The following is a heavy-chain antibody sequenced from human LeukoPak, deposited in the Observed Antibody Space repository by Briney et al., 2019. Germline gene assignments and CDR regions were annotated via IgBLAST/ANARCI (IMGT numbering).Heavy chain of an antibody. D-gene: IGHD3-10*01. Sequence: GGSLRLSCAASGFTFSSYEMNWVRQAPGKGLEWVSYISSSGSTIYYADSVKGRFTISRDNAKNSLYLQTNSLRAEDTAVYYCARGPITMVRGAPPNWFDPWGQGTLVTVSS. CDR2: ISSSGSTI. CDR1: GFTFSSYE. J-gene: IGHJ5*02. CDR3: ARGPITMVRGAPPNWFDP. V-gene: IGHV3-48*03.